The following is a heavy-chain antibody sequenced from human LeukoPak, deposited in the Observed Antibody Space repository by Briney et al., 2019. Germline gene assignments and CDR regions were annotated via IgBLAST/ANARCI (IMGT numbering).Heavy chain of an antibody. D-gene: IGHD5-12*01. CDR2: IYYSGST. J-gene: IGHJ3*02. CDR3: ADSGYVDAFDI. Sequence: PSETLSLTSSVSGGSISSSSYYWGWIRQPPGKGLEWIGSIYYSGSTYYNPSLKSRVTISVDTSKNQFSLKLSSVTAADTAVYFCADSGYVDAFDIWGQGTMVTVSS. CDR1: GGSISSSSYY. V-gene: IGHV4-39*01.